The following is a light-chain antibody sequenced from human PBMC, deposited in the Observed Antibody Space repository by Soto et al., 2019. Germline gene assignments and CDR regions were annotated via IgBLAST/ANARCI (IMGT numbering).Light chain of an antibody. J-gene: IGLJ2*01. Sequence: QAVLTQPPSVSAAPGQTVTIYCSGSSSNIGSNFVSWYQQLPGTAPKLLIYEDNKRPSGIPDRFSGSKSGTSATLGITGLQTGDEADYYCGTWDSSLSAVFGGGTKLTVL. CDR2: EDN. CDR1: SSNIGSNF. CDR3: GTWDSSLSAV. V-gene: IGLV1-51*01.